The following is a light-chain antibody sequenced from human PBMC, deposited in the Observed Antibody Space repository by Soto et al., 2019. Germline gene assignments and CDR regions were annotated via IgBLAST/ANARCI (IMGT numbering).Light chain of an antibody. CDR1: QSVSSW. J-gene: IGKJ1*01. Sequence: EIQMTQAPSAPSAPVGDRVTITRRASQSVSSWLAWYQRKPGQAPSLLIYDASSMQSGVPSRFSGSGSGTDFTLTISSLQPEDSATYYCQQCKSYSLTFGQGTKVDIK. V-gene: IGKV1-5*01. CDR3: QQCKSYSLT. CDR2: DAS.